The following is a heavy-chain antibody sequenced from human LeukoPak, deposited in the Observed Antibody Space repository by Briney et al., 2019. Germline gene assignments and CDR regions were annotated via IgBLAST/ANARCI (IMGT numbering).Heavy chain of an antibody. CDR3: AMTVASREFDP. V-gene: IGHV4-34*01. Sequence: PLETLSLTCTVSGGSFSGYYWSWIRQPPGKGLEWIGEITHRGSTNYNPSLKSRVTMSVDTSKNQFSLKLSSVTAAGTAVYYCAMTVASREFDPWGQGTLVTVSS. CDR1: GGSFSGYY. J-gene: IGHJ5*01. D-gene: IGHD6-19*01. CDR2: ITHRGST.